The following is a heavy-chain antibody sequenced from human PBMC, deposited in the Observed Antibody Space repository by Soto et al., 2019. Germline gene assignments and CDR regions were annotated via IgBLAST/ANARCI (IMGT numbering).Heavy chain of an antibody. V-gene: IGHV3-23*01. CDR2: MSGSGGST. D-gene: IGHD3-10*01. CDR3: AKGPYDSGSNWFDP. J-gene: IGHJ5*02. CDR1: GFTFGSYA. Sequence: PGGSLRLSCGASGFTFGSYAMSWVRQAPGKGLEWVSVMSGSGGSTYYADSVKGRFTISRDNSKNTLYLQMNSLRAEDTAEYYCAKGPYDSGSNWFDPWGQGTLVTVSS.